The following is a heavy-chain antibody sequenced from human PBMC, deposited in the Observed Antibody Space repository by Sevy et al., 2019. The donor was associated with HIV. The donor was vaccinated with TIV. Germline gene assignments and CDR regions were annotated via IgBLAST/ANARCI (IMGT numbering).Heavy chain of an antibody. CDR2: INVYNGNT. CDR3: ARTTYCSTTSCYNGYPDY. D-gene: IGHD2-2*02. V-gene: IGHV1-18*01. J-gene: IGHJ4*02. Sequence: ASVKVSCKASGYNCNNYGVSWVRLAPGQGLEWLGWINVYNGNTNYAQKVQGRATMTTDTSTNTAYMELRSLRSDDTAVYYCARTTYCSTTSCYNGYPDYWGQGTLVTVSS. CDR1: GYNCNNYG.